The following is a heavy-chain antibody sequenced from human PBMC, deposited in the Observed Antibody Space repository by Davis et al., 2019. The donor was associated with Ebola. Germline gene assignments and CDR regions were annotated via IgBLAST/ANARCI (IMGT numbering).Heavy chain of an antibody. V-gene: IGHV1-69*13. CDR2: IIPMIGAA. CDR1: GGTFRGYA. D-gene: IGHD5-12*01. Sequence: SVKVSCKASGGTFRGYAITWVRQAPGQGLEWMGGIIPMIGAADYAQKFQGRATFTADESTDTAYMELSSLRSDDTAVYYCATIRGHSGSGGEPDYWGQGTLVTVSS. J-gene: IGHJ4*02. CDR3: ATIRGHSGSGGEPDY.